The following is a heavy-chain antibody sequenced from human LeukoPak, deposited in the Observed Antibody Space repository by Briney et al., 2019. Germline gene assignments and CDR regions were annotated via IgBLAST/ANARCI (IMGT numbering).Heavy chain of an antibody. J-gene: IGHJ4*02. CDR1: GFTFSSYG. CDR2: ISYDGSNK. V-gene: IGHV3-30*18. Sequence: PGRSLRLACAASGFTFSSYGMHWVRQAPGKGLEWVAVISYDGSNKYYADSVKGRFTSSRDNSKNTLYLQMNSLRAEDTAVYYCAKDPSPSYSSSWYGSPGYWGQGTLVTAS. CDR3: AKDPSPSYSSSWYGSPGY. D-gene: IGHD6-13*01.